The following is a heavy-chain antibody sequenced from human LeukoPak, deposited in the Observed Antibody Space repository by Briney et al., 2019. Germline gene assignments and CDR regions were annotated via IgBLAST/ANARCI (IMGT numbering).Heavy chain of an antibody. D-gene: IGHD5-12*01. J-gene: IGHJ4*02. CDR3: ARGRGVRYGGYTYYFDY. CDR2: MNPNSGNT. V-gene: IGHV1-8*01. Sequence: ASVKVSCKASGYTFTSYDINGVRQATGQGLEWMGWMNPNSGNTGYAQKFQGRVTMTRNTSISTAYMELSSLRSEDTAVYYCARGRGVRYGGYTYYFDYWGQGTLVTVSS. CDR1: GYTFTSYD.